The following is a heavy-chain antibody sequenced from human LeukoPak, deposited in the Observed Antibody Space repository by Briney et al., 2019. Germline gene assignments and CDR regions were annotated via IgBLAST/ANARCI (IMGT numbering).Heavy chain of an antibody. Sequence: GGSLRLSCAAAGFTFSDYGMNWVRQAPGKGLEWVSGISGSGISTYYADSVKGRFTISRDNSKNTLYLQMNSLRAEDTAVYYCAKKYNTGLDPWGQGTLVTVSS. V-gene: IGHV3-23*01. J-gene: IGHJ5*02. D-gene: IGHD1-14*01. CDR2: ISGSGIST. CDR3: AKKYNTGLDP. CDR1: GFTFSDYG.